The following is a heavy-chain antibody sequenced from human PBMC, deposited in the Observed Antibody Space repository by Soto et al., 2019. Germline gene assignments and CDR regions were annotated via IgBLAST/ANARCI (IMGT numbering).Heavy chain of an antibody. Sequence: EVRLVESGGGLVQPGGSLRLSCAASGFTFSTYSINWVRQAPGKGLEWISYISDNSSVIYYADAVKGRFTISRDNAKNSLYLQMNSLRDEDTAVYYCARDRDAYCSKGICSGPYFDYWGQGTLVTVSS. CDR3: ARDRDAYCSKGICSGPYFDY. CDR2: ISDNSSVI. CDR1: GFTFSTYS. V-gene: IGHV3-48*02. J-gene: IGHJ4*02. D-gene: IGHD2-8*01.